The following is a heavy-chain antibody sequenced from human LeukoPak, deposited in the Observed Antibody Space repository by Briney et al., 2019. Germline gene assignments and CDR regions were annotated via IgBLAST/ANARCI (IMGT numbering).Heavy chain of an antibody. J-gene: IGHJ4*02. CDR1: GDSISSYY. Sequence: SETLSLTCTVSGDSISSYYWSWIRQPAGKGLEWIGRIYTSGSTNYNPSLKSRVTMSVGTSKNQFSLNLNSVAAADTAVYYCARGISSSWYPYFDYWGQGALVTVSS. V-gene: IGHV4-4*07. CDR3: ARGISSSWYPYFDY. CDR2: IYTSGST. D-gene: IGHD6-13*01.